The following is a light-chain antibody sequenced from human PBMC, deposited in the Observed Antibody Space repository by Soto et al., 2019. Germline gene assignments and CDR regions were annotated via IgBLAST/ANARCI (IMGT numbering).Light chain of an antibody. J-gene: IGKJ1*01. CDR2: GAS. CDR3: QHYHKWPPWT. Sequence: EIVMTQSPGTLSLSPGEGATLSCRSSQTISSNLAWYQQRPGQPPRLLIHGASIRATGIPARFGGSGSGTDFTLTISSVQSEDFAVYYCQHYHKWPPWTFGQGTKVDIK. V-gene: IGKV3-15*01. CDR1: QTISSN.